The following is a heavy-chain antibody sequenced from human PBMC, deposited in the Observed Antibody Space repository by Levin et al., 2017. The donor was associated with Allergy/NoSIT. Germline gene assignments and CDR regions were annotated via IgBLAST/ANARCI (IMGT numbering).Heavy chain of an antibody. V-gene: IGHV3-33*01. Sequence: GGSLRLSCAASGFTFSSYGMHWVRQAPGKGLEWVAVIWYDGSNKYYADSVKGRFTISRDNSKNTLYLQMNSRRAEGTAVYYCARDHLGGCLSYWGQGTLVTVAS. CDR1: GFTFSSYG. CDR3: ARDHLGGCLSY. D-gene: IGHD6-25*01. CDR2: IWYDGSNK. J-gene: IGHJ4*02.